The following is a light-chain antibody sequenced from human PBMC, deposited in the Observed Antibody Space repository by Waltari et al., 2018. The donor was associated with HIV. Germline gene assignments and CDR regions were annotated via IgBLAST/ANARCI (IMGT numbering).Light chain of an antibody. CDR3: QQSSDLPST. J-gene: IGKJ3*01. CDR2: AAS. CDR1: QNIYPY. V-gene: IGKV1-39*01. Sequence: DIQMTQSPSSLSASIGDRVTITCRASQNIYPYLNWYQHEPGKPPKLLIYAASTLQSGVPSRFSASGSGTDFTLTIDNLQPEDFATYYCQQSSDLPSTFGPGTKVDLK.